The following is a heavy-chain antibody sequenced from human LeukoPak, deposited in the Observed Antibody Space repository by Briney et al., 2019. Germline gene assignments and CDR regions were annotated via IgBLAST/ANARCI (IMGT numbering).Heavy chain of an antibody. CDR1: GGSISNSNFY. Sequence: SETLSLTCIVSGGSISNSNFYWGWIRQPPGKGLEWIGSIFYSGSTYYNPSLKSRVTISVDTSKNQFSLKLSSVTAADTAVYYCAIGRGRTDDDGVTEYYYYYMDVWGKGTTVTVSS. D-gene: IGHD1-1*01. V-gene: IGHV4-39*07. J-gene: IGHJ6*03. CDR3: AIGRGRTDDDGVTEYYYYYMDV. CDR2: IFYSGST.